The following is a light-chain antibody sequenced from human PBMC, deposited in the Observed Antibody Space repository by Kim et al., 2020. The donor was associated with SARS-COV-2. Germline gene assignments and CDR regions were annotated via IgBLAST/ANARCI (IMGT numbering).Light chain of an antibody. V-gene: IGKV3-11*01. CDR3: QQRSNWPLT. CDR2: DAS. CDR1: QSVSSY. Sequence: LSPGERATLSCRASQSVSSYLAWYQQKPGQAPRLLIYDASKRATGIPARLSGSGSGTDFTLTISSLEPEDFAVYYCQQRSNWPLTFGPGTKVDIK. J-gene: IGKJ3*01.